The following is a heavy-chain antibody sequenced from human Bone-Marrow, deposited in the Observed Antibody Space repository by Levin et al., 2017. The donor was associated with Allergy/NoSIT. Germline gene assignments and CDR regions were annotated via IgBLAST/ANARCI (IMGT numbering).Heavy chain of an antibody. CDR1: GYTFSDYY. V-gene: IGHV1-2*02. CDR2: IDPTHGGT. Sequence: RGESLKISCSVSGYTFSDYYIHWIRQTPGQGLEWIGWIDPTHGGTQFSEKFHDRLVLTRNSSINTAYMELGKLRSGDTALYYCARGGASSNDYWGRGTLVTVSS. CDR3: ARGGASSNDY. J-gene: IGHJ4*02. D-gene: IGHD6-13*01.